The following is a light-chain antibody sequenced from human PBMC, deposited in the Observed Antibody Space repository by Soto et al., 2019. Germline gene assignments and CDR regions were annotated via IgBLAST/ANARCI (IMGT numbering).Light chain of an antibody. J-gene: IGLJ2*01. Sequence: QLVLTQPPSASASLGASVTLTCTLSSGYSNYKVDWYQQRPGKGPRFVMRVGTGGIVGSKGDGIPDRFSVLGSGLNRYLTIKNIKEEDESDYHCGADHGSGSNFGVFGGGTTLTVL. CDR1: SGYSNYK. V-gene: IGLV9-49*01. CDR3: GADHGSGSNFGV. CDR2: VGTGGIVG.